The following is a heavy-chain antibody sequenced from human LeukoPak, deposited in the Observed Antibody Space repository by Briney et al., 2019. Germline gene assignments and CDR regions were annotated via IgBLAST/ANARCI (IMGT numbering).Heavy chain of an antibody. D-gene: IGHD6-19*01. Sequence: PGGSLRLSCAASGFTFSSYAMSWVRQAPGKGLEWVSAISGSGGSTYYADSVKGRFTISRDNSKNMLYLQMNSLRAEDTAVYYCAKCGGGSSGWPYFDYWGQGTLVTVSS. CDR3: AKCGGGSSGWPYFDY. CDR2: ISGSGGST. CDR1: GFTFSSYA. J-gene: IGHJ4*02. V-gene: IGHV3-23*01.